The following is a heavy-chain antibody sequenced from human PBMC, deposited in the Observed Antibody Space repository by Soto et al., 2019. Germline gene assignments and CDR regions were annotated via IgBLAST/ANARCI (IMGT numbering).Heavy chain of an antibody. D-gene: IGHD3-10*01. CDR2: ISSSSSTI. V-gene: IGHV3-48*02. CDR3: ARDRPNPAWFGAVSEYFQH. J-gene: IGHJ1*01. Sequence: GGSLRLSCAASGFTFSSYSMNWVRQAPGKGLEWVSYISSSSSTIYYADSVKGRFTISRDNAKNSLYLQMNSLRDEDTAVYYCARDRPNPAWFGAVSEYFQHWGQGTLVTVSS. CDR1: GFTFSSYS.